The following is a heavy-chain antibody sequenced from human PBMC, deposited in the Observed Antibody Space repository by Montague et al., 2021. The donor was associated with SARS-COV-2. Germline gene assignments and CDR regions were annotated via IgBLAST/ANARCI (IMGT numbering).Heavy chain of an antibody. Sequence: SETLSLTCSVSGGYINDNYYCSSRHQPRKRLVWCRCVFFSGGTDYTNPPQSRVTSTSENTTNNLFLQLPSATAADEAVVYCARHRGWGDLCAMDDWGQGTPVTVSS. CDR1: GGYINDNY. J-gene: IGHJ6*02. CDR2: VFFSGGT. V-gene: IGHV4-59*08. D-gene: IGHD3-16*01. CDR3: ARHRGWGDLCAMDD.